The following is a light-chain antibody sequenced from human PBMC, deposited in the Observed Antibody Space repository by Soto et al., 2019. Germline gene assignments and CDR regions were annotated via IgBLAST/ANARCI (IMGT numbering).Light chain of an antibody. Sequence: QSALTQPASVSGSPGQSITISCTGTSSDIGVYDYVSWYRQHPGKAPKLILYEVRKRPSGVSNRFSGSKSGNTASLTISGHQAEDEADYYCSSYSISTSPVVFGGGTKVTVL. CDR3: SSYSISTSPVV. CDR1: SSDIGVYDY. J-gene: IGLJ2*01. V-gene: IGLV2-14*01. CDR2: EVR.